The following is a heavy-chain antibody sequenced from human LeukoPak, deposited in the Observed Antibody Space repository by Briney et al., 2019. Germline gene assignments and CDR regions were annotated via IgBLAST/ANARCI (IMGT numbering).Heavy chain of an antibody. D-gene: IGHD3-3*01. CDR3: AKDRYFWSGSFDF. J-gene: IGHJ4*02. CDR1: GFTFDDYA. CDR2: ISWNSGRK. Sequence: TGGSLRPSFAASGFTFDDYALHWVRPAPGKGLGWGSGISWNSGRKGYADSVKGRFTISRDNAKNSLYLQMNSLRPEDTAFYYCAKDRYFWSGSFDFWGQGTLVTVSS. V-gene: IGHV3-9*01.